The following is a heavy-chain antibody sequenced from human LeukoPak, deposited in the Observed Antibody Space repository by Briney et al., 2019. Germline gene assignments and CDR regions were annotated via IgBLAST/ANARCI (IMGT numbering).Heavy chain of an antibody. CDR2: IRYDGSNK. V-gene: IGHV3-30*02. CDR3: AKDGYCSGGSCYPSDYYYYGMDV. J-gene: IGHJ6*02. D-gene: IGHD2-15*01. Sequence: PGGSLRLSCAASGFTFSSYGMHWVRQAPGKGLEWVAFIRYDGSNKYYADSVKGRFTISRDNSKNTLYLQMNSLRAEDTAVYYCAKDGYCSGGSCYPSDYYYYGMDVWGQGTTVTVSS. CDR1: GFTFSSYG.